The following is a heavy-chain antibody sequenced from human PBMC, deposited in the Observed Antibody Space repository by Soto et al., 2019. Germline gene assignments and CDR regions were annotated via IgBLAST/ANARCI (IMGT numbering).Heavy chain of an antibody. CDR3: VIGGHLDY. V-gene: IGHV3-7*02. D-gene: IGHD3-16*01. CDR1: GFSFSTFW. CDR2: IKQDGSEK. J-gene: IGHJ4*02. Sequence: EMPLVESGGDLVQPGGSLRLSCGASGFSFSTFWMSWARQAPGKGLEWVANIKQDGSEKNYVDSVKGRFTISRDNAGNSLYLHMNSLRAEDTAVYHCVIGGHLDYWGQGTLVTVSS.